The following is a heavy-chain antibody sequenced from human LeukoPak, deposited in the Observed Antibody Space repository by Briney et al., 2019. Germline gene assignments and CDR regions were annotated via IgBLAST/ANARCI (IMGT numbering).Heavy chain of an antibody. J-gene: IGHJ4*02. CDR3: ARRGFYDYVWPPRPFSYYFDY. V-gene: IGHV1-18*01. D-gene: IGHD3-16*01. CDR2: VGPFNGDP. Sequence: GASVKVSCKASGYTFTNYTISWVRQAPGQGLEWMGWVGPFNGDPHYAQKFQGRVSMTTDTSTNTAFMELRGLRSDDTAIYFCARRGFYDYVWPPRPFSYYFDYWGQGTLVIASS. CDR1: GYTFTNYT.